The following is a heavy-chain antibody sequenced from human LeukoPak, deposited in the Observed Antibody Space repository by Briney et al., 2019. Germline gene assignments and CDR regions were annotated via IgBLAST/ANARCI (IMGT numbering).Heavy chain of an antibody. Sequence: SETLSLTCTVSGCSISSYYWSWIRQPPGKGLEWIGYIYYSGSTSYNPSLKSRVTISVDTSKNQFSLKLSSVTAADTAVYYCARDLRVRGVNNVGYFDYWGQGTLVTVSS. CDR2: IYYSGST. V-gene: IGHV4-59*01. J-gene: IGHJ4*02. CDR1: GCSISSYY. CDR3: ARDLRVRGVNNVGYFDY. D-gene: IGHD3-10*01.